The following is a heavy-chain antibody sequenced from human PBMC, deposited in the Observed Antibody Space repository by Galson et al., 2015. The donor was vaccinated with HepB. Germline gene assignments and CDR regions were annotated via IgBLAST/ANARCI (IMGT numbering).Heavy chain of an antibody. J-gene: IGHJ6*02. CDR2: IDSSSTII. CDR3: ARDRGGSGSHLSYYYDMDV. D-gene: IGHD3-10*01. V-gene: IGHV3-48*01. CDR1: GFTFSSYN. Sequence: SLRLSCAASGFTFSSYNMNWVRQAPAKGLEWISYIDSSSTIIYYADSVKGRFTISRDNAKNSLYLQMNSLRAEDTGIYYCARDRGGSGSHLSYYYDMDVWGQGTTVTVSS.